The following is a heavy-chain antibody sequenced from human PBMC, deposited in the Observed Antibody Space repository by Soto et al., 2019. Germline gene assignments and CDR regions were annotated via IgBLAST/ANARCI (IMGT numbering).Heavy chain of an antibody. D-gene: IGHD1-7*01. CDR2: INPNSGGT. CDR1: GYTFTGYY. V-gene: IGHV1-2*02. Sequence: ASVKVSCKASGYTFTGYYMHWVRQAPGQGLEWMGWINPNSGGTNYAQKFQGRVTMTRDTSISTAYMELSRLRSDDTAVYYRARVIRITGTTNWFDPWGQGTLVTVSS. J-gene: IGHJ5*02. CDR3: ARVIRITGTTNWFDP.